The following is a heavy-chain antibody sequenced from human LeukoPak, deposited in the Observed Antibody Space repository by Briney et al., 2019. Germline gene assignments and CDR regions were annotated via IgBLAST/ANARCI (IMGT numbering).Heavy chain of an antibody. J-gene: IGHJ4*02. CDR2: IIPILGIA. CDR3: ARAQYCGGDCYSGLDY. Sequence: SVTVSFKASGGTFISYAISWVRQTPGQGLEWMGRIIPILGIANYAQKFQGRVTITADKSTSTAYMELSSLRSEDTAVYYCARAQYCGGDCYSGLDYWGQGTLVTVSS. D-gene: IGHD2-21*02. V-gene: IGHV1-69*04. CDR1: GGTFISYA.